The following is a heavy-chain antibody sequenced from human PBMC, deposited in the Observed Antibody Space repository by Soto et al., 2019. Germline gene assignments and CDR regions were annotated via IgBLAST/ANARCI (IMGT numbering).Heavy chain of an antibody. CDR2: LYYNGFT. D-gene: IGHD3-3*01. CDR1: GAADTNASYN. J-gene: IGHJ5*02. V-gene: IGHV4-39*01. CDR3: ARRSDFWTVGNWFDA. Sequence: SPPRSLTRTVSGAADTNASYNWRCIRHPPGEGLEWIAYLYYNGFTYYNPSLNSRVTISVDTSKNQFSLSLSSVTAADTGVYYCARRSDFWTVGNWFDAWGQGTLVPVSS.